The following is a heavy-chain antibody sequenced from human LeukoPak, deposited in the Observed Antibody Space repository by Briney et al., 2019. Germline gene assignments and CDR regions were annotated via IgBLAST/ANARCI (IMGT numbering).Heavy chain of an antibody. J-gene: IGHJ5*02. Sequence: ASVKVSCKASGYTFTGYYMHWVRQAPGQGLEWMGWINPNSGGTNYAQKFQGRVTMTRDTSISTAYMELSRLRSDDTAVYYCARDRDYDFWSGYRFWFDPWGQETLVTVSS. D-gene: IGHD3-3*01. CDR1: GYTFTGYY. CDR2: INPNSGGT. V-gene: IGHV1-2*02. CDR3: ARDRDYDFWSGYRFWFDP.